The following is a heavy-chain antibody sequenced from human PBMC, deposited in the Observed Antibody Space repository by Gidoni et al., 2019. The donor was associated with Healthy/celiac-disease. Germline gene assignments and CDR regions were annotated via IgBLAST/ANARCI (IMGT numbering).Heavy chain of an antibody. J-gene: IGHJ4*02. CDR1: GFTFSSYG. D-gene: IGHD4-17*01. Sequence: QVQLVESGGGVVQPGRSLRLSCAASGFTFSSYGMHWVRQAPGKGLEWVAVISYDGSNKYYADSVKGRFTISRDNSKNTLYLQMNSLRAEDTAVYYCAKGGYGDYSTGKQFDYWGQGTLVTVSS. CDR3: AKGGYGDYSTGKQFDY. CDR2: ISYDGSNK. V-gene: IGHV3-30*18.